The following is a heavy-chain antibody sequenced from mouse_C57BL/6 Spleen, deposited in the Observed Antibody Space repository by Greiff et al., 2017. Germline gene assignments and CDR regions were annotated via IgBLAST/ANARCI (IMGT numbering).Heavy chain of an antibody. CDR2: IYPGDGDT. D-gene: IGHD1-1*01. Sequence: QVQLQQSGAELVKPGASVKISCKASGYAFSSYWMNWVKQRPGKGLEWIGQIYPGDGDTNYNGKFKGKATLTADKSSSTAYMQLSSLTSEDSAVYFCARSYGSSYVEAWFAYGGQGTLVSVSA. CDR1: GYAFSSYW. V-gene: IGHV1-80*01. CDR3: ARSYGSSYVEAWFAY. J-gene: IGHJ3*01.